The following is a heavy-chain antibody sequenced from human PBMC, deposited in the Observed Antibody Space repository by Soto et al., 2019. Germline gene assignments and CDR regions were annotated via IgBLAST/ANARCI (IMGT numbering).Heavy chain of an antibody. V-gene: IGHV4-34*01. Sequence: SETLSLTCAVYGGSFSCYYWSWIRQPPGKGLEWIGEINHSGSTNYNPSLKSRVTISVDTSKNQFSLKLSSVTAADTAVYYCATYTTTRGTFDIWGQGTMVTVSS. D-gene: IGHD4-17*01. CDR2: INHSGST. CDR3: ATYTTTRGTFDI. CDR1: GGSFSCYY. J-gene: IGHJ3*02.